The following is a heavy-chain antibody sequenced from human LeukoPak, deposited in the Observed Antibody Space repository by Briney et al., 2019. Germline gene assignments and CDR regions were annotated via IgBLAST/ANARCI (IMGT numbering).Heavy chain of an antibody. Sequence: ASVKVSCKASGYTFTSYYMHWVRQAPGQGLEWMGIINPSGGSTSYAQKFQGRVTMTRDTSTSTVYTELSSLRSEDTAVYYCARGGPRGETAMVLTYWGQGTLVTVSS. CDR3: ARGGPRGETAMVLTY. CDR2: INPSGGST. V-gene: IGHV1-46*01. CDR1: GYTFTSYY. J-gene: IGHJ4*02. D-gene: IGHD5-18*01.